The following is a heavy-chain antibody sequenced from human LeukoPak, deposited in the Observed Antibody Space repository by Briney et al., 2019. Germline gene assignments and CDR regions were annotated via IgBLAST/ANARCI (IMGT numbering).Heavy chain of an antibody. J-gene: IGHJ4*02. CDR2: IGTAGDT. V-gene: IGHV3-13*01. Sequence: GGSLRLSCAASGFTFSNYGMHWVRQATGKGLEWVSAIGTAGDTFYPGSVKGRFTISRENAKNSLYLQMNSLRAGDTAVYYCASGVLVVVVVAATIGYWGQGTLVTVSS. CDR1: GFTFSNYG. CDR3: ASGVLVVVVVAATIGY. D-gene: IGHD2-15*01.